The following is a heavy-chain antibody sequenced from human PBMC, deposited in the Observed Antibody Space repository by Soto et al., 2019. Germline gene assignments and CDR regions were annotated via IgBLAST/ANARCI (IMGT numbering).Heavy chain of an antibody. V-gene: IGHV1-69*06. CDR1: GGTFSSYA. Sequence: SVKVSCKASGGTFSSYAISWVRQAPGQGLEWMGGIIPIFGTANYARRFQGRVTITADKSTSTAYMELSSLRSEDTAVYYCASGIIRGYYYYYGMDVWGQGTTVTVSS. J-gene: IGHJ6*02. D-gene: IGHD3-3*01. CDR3: ASGIIRGYYYYYGMDV. CDR2: IIPIFGTA.